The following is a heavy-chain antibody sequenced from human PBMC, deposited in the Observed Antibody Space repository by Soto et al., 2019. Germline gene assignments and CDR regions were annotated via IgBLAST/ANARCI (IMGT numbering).Heavy chain of an antibody. J-gene: IGHJ4*02. CDR3: ARARKATYITGDFDS. CDR2: SSYGGIT. V-gene: IGHV4-59*01. Sequence: QVQLQESGPGLVKPSETLSLTCSVSGGSISDYYWSWIRQSPEKGLEYIAYSSYGGITNLNGALTGRVTMSIDTSKNQFSLKATSLTAADTAVYYCARARKATYITGDFDSWGQGTLVTVSS. CDR1: GGSISDYY. D-gene: IGHD3-3*01.